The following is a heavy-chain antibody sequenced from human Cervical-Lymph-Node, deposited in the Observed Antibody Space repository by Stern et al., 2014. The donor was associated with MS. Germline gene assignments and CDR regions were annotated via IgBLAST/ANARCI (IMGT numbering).Heavy chain of an antibody. CDR2: IYISGST. D-gene: IGHD3/OR15-3a*01. CDR3: AREGETSDFFPFDY. J-gene: IGHJ4*02. V-gene: IGHV4-61*02. Sequence: VQLVESGPGLVKPSQTLSLTCTVSGGSMNSRPYYWNWLRQPAGKALEWIGRIYISGSTNYNPSLESRVTISIDTSKNQLSLKRRSVTAADTAVYYCAREGETSDFFPFDYWGQGAQVIVSS. CDR1: GGSMNSRPYY.